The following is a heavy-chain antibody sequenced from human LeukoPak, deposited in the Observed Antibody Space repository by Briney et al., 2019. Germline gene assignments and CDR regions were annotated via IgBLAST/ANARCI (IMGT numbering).Heavy chain of an antibody. Sequence: PSETLSLTCTVSGGSISSGGYYWSWIRQHPGKGLEWIGYIYYSGSTYYNPSLKSRVTISVDTSKNQFSLKLSSVTAADTAVYYCARDCSGTSCYNGMDVWGQGTTVTVSS. CDR1: GGSISSGGYY. D-gene: IGHD2-2*02. CDR3: ARDCSGTSCYNGMDV. J-gene: IGHJ6*02. V-gene: IGHV4-31*03. CDR2: IYYSGST.